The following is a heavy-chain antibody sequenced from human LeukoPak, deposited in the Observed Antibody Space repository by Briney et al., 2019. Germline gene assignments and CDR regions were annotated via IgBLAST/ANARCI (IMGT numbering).Heavy chain of an antibody. CDR1: GYSLTELS. J-gene: IGHJ4*02. CDR3: AAAPQTYYYDSGDYYSDY. V-gene: IGHV1-24*01. Sequence: ASVMVSCKVSGYSLTELSIQWVRQAPGERLEWMGGFDAEDGKTIYAQKFQGRVTMTEDTSMDTAYMDLSSLRTEDTATYYCAAAPQTYYYDSGDYYSDYWGQGTLVTVSS. D-gene: IGHD3-22*01. CDR2: FDAEDGKT.